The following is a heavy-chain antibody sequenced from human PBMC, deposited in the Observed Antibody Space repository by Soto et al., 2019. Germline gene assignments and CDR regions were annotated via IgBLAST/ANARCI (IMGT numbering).Heavy chain of an antibody. J-gene: IGHJ4*02. CDR3: ARGDPDYYDSSGYYPDY. D-gene: IGHD3-22*01. CDR2: ISYDGSNK. Sequence: VGSLRLSCAASGFTFSSYAMHWVRQAPGKGLEWVAVISYDGSNKYYADSVKGRFTISRDNSKNTLYLQMNSLRAEDTAVYYCARGDPDYYDSSGYYPDYWGQGTLVTVSS. V-gene: IGHV3-30-3*01. CDR1: GFTFSSYA.